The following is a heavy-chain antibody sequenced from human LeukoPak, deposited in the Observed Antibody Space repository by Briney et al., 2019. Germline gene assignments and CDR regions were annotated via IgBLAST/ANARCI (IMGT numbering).Heavy chain of an antibody. CDR3: ARDRGAVGVPYYYGLDV. CDR1: GGSVSSGSYY. Sequence: PSETLSLTCTVSGGSVSSGSYYWSWIRQPPGKGLEWIGYVYYSGSTNYNPSLKSRVTISVDTSKNQFSLKLSSVTAADTAVYYCARDRGAVGVPYYYGLDVWGKGTTVTVSS. CDR2: VYYSGST. J-gene: IGHJ6*04. D-gene: IGHD3-10*01. V-gene: IGHV4-61*01.